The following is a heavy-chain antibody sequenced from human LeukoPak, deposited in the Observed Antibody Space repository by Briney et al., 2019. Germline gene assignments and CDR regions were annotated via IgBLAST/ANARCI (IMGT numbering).Heavy chain of an antibody. Sequence: SETLSLTCAVYGGSFSGYYWSWIRQPPGKGLEWIGEINHSGSTNYNPSLKSRVTISVDTSKNQFSLKLSSVTAADTAVYYCARLPSVHYYGSGSYSEPFDYWGQGTLVTVSS. V-gene: IGHV4-34*01. CDR2: INHSGST. J-gene: IGHJ4*02. CDR1: GGSFSGYY. D-gene: IGHD3-10*01. CDR3: ARLPSVHYYGSGSYSEPFDY.